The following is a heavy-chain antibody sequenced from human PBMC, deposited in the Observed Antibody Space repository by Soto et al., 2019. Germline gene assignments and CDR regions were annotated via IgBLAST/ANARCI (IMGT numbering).Heavy chain of an antibody. J-gene: IGHJ4*02. V-gene: IGHV3-30*04. CDR2: MSYDGSNE. CDR1: GFTFSIYA. CDR3: AKDGSHNFDY. D-gene: IGHD1-26*01. Sequence: GGSLRLSCSASGFTFSIYAMHWVRQAPGKGLEWVALMSYDGSNEYYADSVKGRFTISRDNSKNTLYLQMNSLRAEDTAVYYCAKDGSHNFDYWGQGTLVTVSS.